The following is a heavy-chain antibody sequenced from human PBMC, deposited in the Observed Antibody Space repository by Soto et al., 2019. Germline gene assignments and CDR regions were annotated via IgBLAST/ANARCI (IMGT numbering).Heavy chain of an antibody. CDR2: INGGSTT. CDR1: GFTFSSDC. J-gene: IGHJ6*02. Sequence: GSLILSCAASGFTFSSDCMSWVRQAPGKGLEWVTAINGGSTTYYADSVKGRFTISRDNSKNTLYLQMNSLRAEDTAVYYCAKDKDWSGVYGMDVWGQGTTVTVSS. V-gene: IGHV3-23*01. CDR3: AKDKDWSGVYGMDV. D-gene: IGHD3-3*01.